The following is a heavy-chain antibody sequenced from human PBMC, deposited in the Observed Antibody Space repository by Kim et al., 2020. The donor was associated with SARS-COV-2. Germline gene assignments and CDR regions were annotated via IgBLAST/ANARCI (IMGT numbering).Heavy chain of an antibody. CDR3: AREGIAALPHYYGMDV. CDR2: IYYSGST. Sequence: SETLSLTCTVSGGSISSSSYYWGWIRQPPGKGLEWIGSIYYSGSTYYNPSLKSRVTISVDTSKNQFSLKLSSVTAADTAVYYCAREGIAALPHYYGMDVWGQGTTVTVSS. J-gene: IGHJ6*02. V-gene: IGHV4-39*02. CDR1: GGSISSSSYY. D-gene: IGHD6-6*01.